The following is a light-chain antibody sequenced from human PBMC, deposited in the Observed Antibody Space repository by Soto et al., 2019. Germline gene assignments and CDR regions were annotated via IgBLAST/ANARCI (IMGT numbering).Light chain of an antibody. J-gene: IGKJ5*01. CDR3: QQYANYPLT. CDR1: HPINKW. Sequence: DIVMTQSPSSLSAAVGDRVSITCRASHPINKWLAWYQQKPNQAPRSLIYTTSIRQSGVPSMFSGSGSGTDFTLTITSLQPEDFATYFFQQYANYPLTFGQGTRLDI. CDR2: TTS. V-gene: IGKV1D-16*01.